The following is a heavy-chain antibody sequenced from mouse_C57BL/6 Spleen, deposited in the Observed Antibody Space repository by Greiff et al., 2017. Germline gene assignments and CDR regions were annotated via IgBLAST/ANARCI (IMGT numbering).Heavy chain of an antibody. CDR3: ARFHYYGSSYEPSYYFDY. V-gene: IGHV1-55*01. D-gene: IGHD1-1*01. CDR1: GYTFTSYW. CDR2: IYPGSGST. J-gene: IGHJ2*01. Sequence: QVQLQQPGAELVKPRASVKMSCKASGYTFTSYWITWVKQRPGQGLEWIGDIYPGSGSTNYNEKFKSKATLTVDTSSSTAYMQLSSLTSEDSAVYYCARFHYYGSSYEPSYYFDYWGQGTTLTVSS.